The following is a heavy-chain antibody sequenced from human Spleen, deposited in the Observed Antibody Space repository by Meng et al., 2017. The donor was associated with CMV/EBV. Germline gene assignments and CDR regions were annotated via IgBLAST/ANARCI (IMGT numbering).Heavy chain of an antibody. V-gene: IGHV4-4*07. J-gene: IGHJ4*02. CDR3: AREVIYSGYDRNFDY. CDR1: GGSISSYY. Sequence: VQLKESGPGLVKPSETRSPTCIVSGGSISSYYWSWIRQPAGKGLEWIGRIYTSGSTNYNPSLKSRVTMSVDTSKNQFSLKLSSVTAADTAVYYCAREVIYSGYDRNFDYWGQGTLVTVSS. D-gene: IGHD5-12*01. CDR2: IYTSGST.